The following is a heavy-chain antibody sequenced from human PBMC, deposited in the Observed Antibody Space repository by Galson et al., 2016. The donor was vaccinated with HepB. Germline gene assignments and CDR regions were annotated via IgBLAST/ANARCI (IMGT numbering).Heavy chain of an antibody. CDR3: GRDSVSFIVMVSSSWGLDY. J-gene: IGHJ4*02. V-gene: IGHV3-30-3*01. Sequence: SLRLSCAASGFTFSSYAMHWVRHAPAKGLEWVAVICSDGSNQYDADSVNGPFTISRDSSKSTLYLQMNSLRAEYTALYYCGRDSVSFIVMVSSSWGLDYWGQGTLVTVSS. D-gene: IGHD2-15*01. CDR1: GFTFSSYA. CDR2: ICSDGSNQ.